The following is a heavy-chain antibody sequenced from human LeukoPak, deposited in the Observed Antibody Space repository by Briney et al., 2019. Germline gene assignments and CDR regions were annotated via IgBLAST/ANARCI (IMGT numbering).Heavy chain of an antibody. J-gene: IGHJ3*02. CDR1: GGTFTSYA. D-gene: IGHD2-2*01. CDR3: ARVTPFDIVVVPAASGPFDI. V-gene: IGHV1-69*01. Sequence: SVKVSCKASGGTFTSYAISWVRQAPGQGLEWMGGIIPIFGTANYAQKFQGRVTITADESTSTAYMELSSLRSEDTAVYYCARVTPFDIVVVPAASGPFDIGGQGTLVTVSS. CDR2: IIPIFGTA.